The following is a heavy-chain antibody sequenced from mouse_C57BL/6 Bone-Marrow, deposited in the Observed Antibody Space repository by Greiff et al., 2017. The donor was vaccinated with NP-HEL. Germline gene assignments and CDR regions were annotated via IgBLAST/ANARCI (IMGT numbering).Heavy chain of an antibody. Sequence: QVQLQQPGAELVKPGASVKMSCKASGYTFTSYWITWVKQRPGQGLEWIRDIYPGSGSTNYNEKFKSKATLTVDTSSSTAYMQLSSLTSEDSAVYYCARSYDYPFYYAMDYWGQGTSVTVSS. CDR3: ARSYDYPFYYAMDY. D-gene: IGHD2-4*01. CDR2: IYPGSGST. J-gene: IGHJ4*01. V-gene: IGHV1-55*01. CDR1: GYTFTSYW.